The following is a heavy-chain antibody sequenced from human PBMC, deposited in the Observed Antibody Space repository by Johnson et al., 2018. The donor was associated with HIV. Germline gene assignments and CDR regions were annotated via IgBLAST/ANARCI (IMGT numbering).Heavy chain of an antibody. CDR1: GFTFSSYA. V-gene: IGHV3-30*04. J-gene: IGHJ3*02. CDR3: ASRSTSMTDALDI. Sequence: QMLLVESGGGVVQPGRSLRLSCAASGFTFSSYAMHWVRQAPGKGLEWVAVISYDGSNKYYADSVKGRFTISRDNSKNTLYLQMNSLRAEDTAVYYCASRSTSMTDALDIWGQGTMVTVSS. D-gene: IGHD2-2*01. CDR2: ISYDGSNK.